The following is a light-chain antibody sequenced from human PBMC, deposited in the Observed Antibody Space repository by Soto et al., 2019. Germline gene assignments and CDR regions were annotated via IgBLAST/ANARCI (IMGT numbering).Light chain of an antibody. V-gene: IGKV2-28*01. J-gene: IGKJ4*01. CDR2: LGS. CDR1: QSLLHSNGYNY. Sequence: DIVITQSPLSLPVTPGEPASISCRSSQSLLHSNGYNYLDWYLQKPGQSPQLLIYLGSNRASGVPDRFSGSGSGTDFTLTISCLQSEDFATYYCQQYYSYPLTFGGGTKVDIK. CDR3: QQYYSYPLT.